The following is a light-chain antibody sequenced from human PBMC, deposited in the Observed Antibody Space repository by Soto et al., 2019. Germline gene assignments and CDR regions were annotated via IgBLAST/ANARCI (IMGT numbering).Light chain of an antibody. CDR2: DSF. V-gene: IGKV3-11*01. CDR1: QSISSS. Sequence: EILLTQSPATLSLSPGERATLSCRASQSISSSLAWYQQKPGQAPRLLIYDSFNRNSGTPARFSGSGSGTDFTLTISSVEPEDFAIYYCQQRADLRPYTFGRGTKLEIK. J-gene: IGKJ2*01. CDR3: QQRADLRPYT.